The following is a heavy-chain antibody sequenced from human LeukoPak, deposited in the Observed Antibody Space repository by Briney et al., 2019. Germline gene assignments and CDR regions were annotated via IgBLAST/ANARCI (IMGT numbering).Heavy chain of an antibody. CDR2: INHSGST. CDR3: ARDPTHRRYCSSTSCYMLGWFDP. D-gene: IGHD2-2*02. CDR1: GGSFSGYY. J-gene: IGHJ5*02. Sequence: KPSETLSLTCAVYGGSFSGYYWSWIRQPPGKGLEWIGEINHSGSTNYSPSLKSRVTISVDTSKNQFSLKLSSVTAADTAVYYCARDPTHRRYCSSTSCYMLGWFDPWGQGTLVTVSS. V-gene: IGHV4-34*01.